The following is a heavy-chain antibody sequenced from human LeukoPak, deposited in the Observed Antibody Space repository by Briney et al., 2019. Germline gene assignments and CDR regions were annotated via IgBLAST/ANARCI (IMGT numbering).Heavy chain of an antibody. V-gene: IGHV3-48*03. CDR1: GFTFSNYE. Sequence: PGGSLRLSCADSGFTFSNYEMVWVLQAPGKGLEWVSYISSTGRTMYYADSVKGRFTISRDNAKKSLYLQMNSLRAEDTAVYYCARLSRATPDYWGQGTLVTVSS. CDR3: ARLSRATPDY. J-gene: IGHJ4*02. CDR2: ISSTGRTM.